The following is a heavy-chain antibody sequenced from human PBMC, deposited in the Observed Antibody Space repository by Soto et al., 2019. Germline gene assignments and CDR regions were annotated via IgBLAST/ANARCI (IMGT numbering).Heavy chain of an antibody. V-gene: IGHV5-51*01. CDR1: GYSFTSYW. J-gene: IGHJ4*02. CDR2: IYPGASAP. Sequence: GESLKLSCQVSGYSFTSYWICWVRQMPGKGLELRGIIYPGASAPRYSPSFQGQVTISADKSISTAYLQGSSLKGSDTAMYDCARRKYCTNGASYFYVHWGQGTLVTVS. D-gene: IGHD2-8*01. CDR3: ARRKYCTNGASYFYVH.